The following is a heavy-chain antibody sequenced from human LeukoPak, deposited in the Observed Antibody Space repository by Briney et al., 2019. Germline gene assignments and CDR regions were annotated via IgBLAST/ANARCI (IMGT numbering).Heavy chain of an antibody. J-gene: IGHJ4*02. V-gene: IGHV3-21*01. CDR3: ARDRRLQLWSPAGFDY. D-gene: IGHD5-18*01. CDR1: EFTFRNYW. CDR2: ISSSGVYI. Sequence: GGSLRLSCAASEFTFRNYWMSWVRQAPGKGLEWVSSISSSGVYIYYADSVKGRFTISRDNAKNSLYLQMNSLRADDTAVYYCARDRRLQLWSPAGFDYWGQGTLVTASS.